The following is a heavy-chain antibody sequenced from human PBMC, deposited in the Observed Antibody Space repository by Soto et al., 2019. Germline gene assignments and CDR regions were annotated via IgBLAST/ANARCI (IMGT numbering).Heavy chain of an antibody. CDR1: GFTFSSYG. V-gene: IGHV3-30*18. CDR2: ISYDGSNK. CDR3: AKEDSSSWHYYYGMDV. D-gene: IGHD6-13*01. J-gene: IGHJ6*02. Sequence: QVQLVESGGGVVQPGRSLRLSCAASGFTFSSYGMNWVRQAPGKGLEWVAVISYDGSNKYYADSVKGRFTISRDSSKNMLYLQMNSLRAEDTAVYYCAKEDSSSWHYYYGMDVWGQGNTVTVSS.